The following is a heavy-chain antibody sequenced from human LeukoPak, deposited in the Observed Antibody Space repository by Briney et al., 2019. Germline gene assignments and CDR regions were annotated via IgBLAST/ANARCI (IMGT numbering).Heavy chain of an antibody. CDR2: ISWNSGSI. Sequence: GRSLRLSCAASGFTFDDYAMHWVRQAPGKGLGWVSGISWNSGSIGYADSVKGRFTISRDNAKNSLYLQMNSLRAEDTALYYCAKGATVTLPYFDYWGQGTLVTVSS. CDR3: AKGATVTLPYFDY. D-gene: IGHD4-17*01. J-gene: IGHJ4*02. V-gene: IGHV3-9*01. CDR1: GFTFDDYA.